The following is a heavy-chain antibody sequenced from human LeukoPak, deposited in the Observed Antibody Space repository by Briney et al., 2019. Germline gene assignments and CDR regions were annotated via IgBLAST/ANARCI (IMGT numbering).Heavy chain of an antibody. Sequence: PGGSLRLSCAASGFTVSSNYMSWVRQAPGKGLEWVSVISGSGGSTNFADSVKGRFTSSRDNSKNTLYLQMHSLRVEDTAVYYCARLGRYADYWGQGTLVTVSS. J-gene: IGHJ4*02. CDR3: ARLGRYADY. D-gene: IGHD3-16*01. CDR2: ISGSGGST. V-gene: IGHV3-23*01. CDR1: GFTVSSNY.